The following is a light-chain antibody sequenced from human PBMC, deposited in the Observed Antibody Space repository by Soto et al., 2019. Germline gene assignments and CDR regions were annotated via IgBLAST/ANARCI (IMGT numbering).Light chain of an antibody. CDR2: GAS. CDR3: QQYGTSPYT. V-gene: IGKV3-20*01. Sequence: EIVLTQSPDTLSLSPGERATLSCRASQSVSYNWLAWYQHKRGQAPRLLIYGASSRPGGIPDKFSGSGSGTDFTLTINRLEPEDFAVYYCQQYGTSPYTFAQGTKLEI. J-gene: IGKJ2*01. CDR1: QSVSYNW.